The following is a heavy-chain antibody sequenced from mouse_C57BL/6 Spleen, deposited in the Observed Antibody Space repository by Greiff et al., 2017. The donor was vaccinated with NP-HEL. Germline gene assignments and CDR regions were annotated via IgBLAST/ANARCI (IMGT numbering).Heavy chain of an antibody. CDR1: GYTFTSYW. D-gene: IGHD1-1*01. J-gene: IGHJ2*01. Sequence: QVQLQQPGAELVRPGSSVKLSCKASGYTFTSYWMAWVKQRPGQGLEWIGNIYPSDSETHYNQKFKDKATLTVDKSSSTAYMQLSSLTSEDSAVYYCARNYGSGYFDYWGQGTTLTVSS. CDR3: ARNYGSGYFDY. CDR2: IYPSDSET. V-gene: IGHV1-61*01.